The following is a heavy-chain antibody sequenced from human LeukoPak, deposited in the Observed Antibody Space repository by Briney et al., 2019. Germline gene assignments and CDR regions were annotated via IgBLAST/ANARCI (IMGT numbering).Heavy chain of an antibody. J-gene: IGHJ5*02. D-gene: IGHD3-10*01. V-gene: IGHV1-46*01. CDR2: INPSSGST. CDR1: GYTFTSYY. Sequence: GASVTVSCKASGYTFTSYYMHWVRQAPGQGLEWMGIINPSSGSTSYTQKFQGRVTMTRDTSTSTVYMDLSSLRSEDTAVYYCARASSDFGELFPWGQGTLVTVSS. CDR3: ARASSDFGELFP.